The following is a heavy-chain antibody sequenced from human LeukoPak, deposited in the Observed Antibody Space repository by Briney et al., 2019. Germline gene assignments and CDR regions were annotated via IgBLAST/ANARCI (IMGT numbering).Heavy chain of an antibody. Sequence: ASVKVSCKASGYTFSGYYIHWVRQAPGQGLEWMGWINPNSGGTNYVLKFRDRVTMTRDTSISTAYMELSSLGSDDTAVYYCARDYGDTLIRGVLNFFDQWGQGTLVSVSS. CDR3: ARDYGDTLIRGVLNFFDQ. D-gene: IGHD3-10*01. CDR1: GYTFSGYY. CDR2: INPNSGGT. V-gene: IGHV1-2*02. J-gene: IGHJ4*02.